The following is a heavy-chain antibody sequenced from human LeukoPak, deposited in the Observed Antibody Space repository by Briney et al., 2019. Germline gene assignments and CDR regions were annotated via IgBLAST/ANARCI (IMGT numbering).Heavy chain of an antibody. D-gene: IGHD1-26*01. V-gene: IGHV3-48*01. Sequence: GGSLRLSCAVSGFSLSNYDMLWVRQAPGKGLECISYISVSSTAINHADSAKGRFTISRDNAKSSLYLQMNSLRAEDTAVYYCARAGGGMDVWGQGTTVTVSS. CDR3: ARAGGGMDV. J-gene: IGHJ6*02. CDR1: GFSLSNYD. CDR2: ISVSSTAI.